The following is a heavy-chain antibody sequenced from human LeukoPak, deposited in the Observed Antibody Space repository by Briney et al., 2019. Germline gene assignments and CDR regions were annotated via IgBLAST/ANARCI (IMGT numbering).Heavy chain of an antibody. CDR1: GGSISSSSYY. Sequence: SETLSLTCTVSGGSISSSSYYWGWIRQPPGKGLEWIGSIYYSGSTYYNPSLKSRVTISVDTSKNQFSLKLSSVTAADTAVYYCASSNSSWLVFYIWGQGTLVTVSS. J-gene: IGHJ4*02. D-gene: IGHD6-13*01. CDR2: IYYSGST. CDR3: ASSNSSWLVFYI. V-gene: IGHV4-39*01.